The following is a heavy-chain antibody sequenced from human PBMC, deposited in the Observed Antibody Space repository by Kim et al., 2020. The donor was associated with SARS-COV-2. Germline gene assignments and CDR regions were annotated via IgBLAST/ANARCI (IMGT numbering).Heavy chain of an antibody. Sequence: GGSLRLSCAASGFTFSTYWMHWVRQAPGKGLVWVSRIKNDGSCTNYADSVKGRFTISRDNAKNTLSLQMNSLRAEDTAVYYCVRATSGAFDYWGQGTLVT. CDR3: VRATSGAFDY. D-gene: IGHD3-10*01. CDR1: GFTFSTYW. J-gene: IGHJ4*02. CDR2: IKNDGSCT. V-gene: IGHV3-74*01.